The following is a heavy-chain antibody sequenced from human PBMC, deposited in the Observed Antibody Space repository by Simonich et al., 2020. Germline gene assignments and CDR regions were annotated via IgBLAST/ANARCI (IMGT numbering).Heavy chain of an antibody. CDR2: INPNSGGK. CDR3: ARGGLGHWYFDL. D-gene: IGHD6-25*01. Sequence: QVQLVQSGAEVKKPGASVKVSCKASGYTFTGYYMHWGRQAPGQGLEWRGGINPNSGGKNYAQKFQGRVTMTRETSISTAYMELSRLRSDDTAVYYCARGGLGHWYFDLWGRGTLVTVSS. CDR1: GYTFTGYY. V-gene: IGHV1-2*02. J-gene: IGHJ2*01.